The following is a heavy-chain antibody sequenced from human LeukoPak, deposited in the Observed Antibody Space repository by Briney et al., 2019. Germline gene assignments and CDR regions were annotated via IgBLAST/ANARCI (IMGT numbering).Heavy chain of an antibody. CDR1: GFIFHNAW. CDR2: IKSKTDGGTT. J-gene: IGHJ4*02. CDR3: STTYYYDSSEGY. D-gene: IGHD3-22*01. Sequence: PGGSLRLSCAGSGFIFHNAWMSWVRQAPGKGLEWVGRIKSKTDGGTTDYAAPVKGRFTISRDDSKNTLYLQMNSLKTEDTAVYYCSTTYYYDSSEGYWGQGTLVTVSS. V-gene: IGHV3-15*01.